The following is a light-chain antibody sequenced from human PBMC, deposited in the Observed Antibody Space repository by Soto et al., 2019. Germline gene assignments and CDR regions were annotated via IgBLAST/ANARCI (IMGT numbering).Light chain of an antibody. Sequence: DIQMTQSPSTLSASVGDRVTITCRASQSVSSWLAWYQQKPGKAPKFLIYDASSLESGVPSRFSGRGSGTEFTLTISSLQPDDFATYYCQQYDSYPRTFGQGTKVETK. J-gene: IGKJ1*01. CDR3: QQYDSYPRT. V-gene: IGKV1-5*01. CDR1: QSVSSW. CDR2: DAS.